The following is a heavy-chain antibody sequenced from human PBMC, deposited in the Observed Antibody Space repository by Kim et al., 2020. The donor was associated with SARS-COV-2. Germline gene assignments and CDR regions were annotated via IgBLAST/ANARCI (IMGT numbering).Heavy chain of an antibody. D-gene: IGHD3-22*01. CDR3: ARHLPYYYDRGYFDY. CDR1: GGSISSSSYY. CDR2: IYDSGST. V-gene: IGHV4-39*01. J-gene: IGHJ4*02. Sequence: SETLSLTCTVSGGSISSSSYYWGWIRQPPGKGLEWIGSIYDSGSTYYNPSLKSRVTISVDTSKNQFSLKLSSVTAADTAVYYCARHLPYYYDRGYFDYWGQGTLVTVSS.